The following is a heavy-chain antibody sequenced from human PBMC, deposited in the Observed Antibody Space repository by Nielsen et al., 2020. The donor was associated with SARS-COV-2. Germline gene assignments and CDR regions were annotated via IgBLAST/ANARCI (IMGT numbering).Heavy chain of an antibody. D-gene: IGHD6-19*01. V-gene: IGHV3-23*05. CDR1: GFTRRSYA. CDR2: IDNGTTT. CDR3: ANGHSLSGWIGAYFYDF. J-gene: IGHJ4*02. Sequence: GESLKISCAASGFTRRSYAINWVRQAPGKGLKWIATIDNGTTTLYAESVKGRFSVSRDSSNNTVFLRMETLRAEDTAKYYCANGHSLSGWIGAYFYDFWGQGTQVTVSS.